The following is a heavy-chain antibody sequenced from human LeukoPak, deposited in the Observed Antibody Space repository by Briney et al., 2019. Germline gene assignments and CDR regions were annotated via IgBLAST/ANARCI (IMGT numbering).Heavy chain of an antibody. D-gene: IGHD6-6*01. CDR2: IYHSGST. CDR1: GGSISSSNW. J-gene: IGHJ4*02. CDR3: ARWGIAARIDY. Sequence: SETLSLTCAVSGGSISSSNWWSWVRQPPGKGLEWIGEIYHSGSTNYNPSLKSRATISVDKSKNQFSLKLSSVTAADTAVYYCARWGIAARIDYWGQGTLVTVSS. V-gene: IGHV4-4*02.